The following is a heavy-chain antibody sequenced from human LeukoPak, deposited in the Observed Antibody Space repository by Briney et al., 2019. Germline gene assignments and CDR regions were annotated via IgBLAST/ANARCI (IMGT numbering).Heavy chain of an antibody. V-gene: IGHV1-8*01. CDR1: GYTFTSYD. CDR3: ARDRGCIAAAEFDY. CDR2: MNPNSGNT. Sequence: GASVKVSCKASGYTFTSYDINWVRQATGQGLEWMGWMNPNSGNTGYAQKFQGRVTMTRDTSISTAYMELSRLRSDDTAVYYCARDRGCIAAAEFDYWGQGTLVTVSS. D-gene: IGHD6-13*01. J-gene: IGHJ4*02.